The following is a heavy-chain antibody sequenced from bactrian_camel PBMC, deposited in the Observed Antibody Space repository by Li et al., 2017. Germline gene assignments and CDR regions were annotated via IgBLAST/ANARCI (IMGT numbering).Heavy chain of an antibody. V-gene: IGHV3-3*01. CDR1: GHSRGSNC. D-gene: IGHD3*01. CDR2: IRRSGGET. Sequence: HVQLVESGGGSVQTGGSLRLSCVVSGHSRGSNCVGWYRLPPGRAPAEREGIAAIRRSGGETWYAGSVKGRFTISRDNAKNTVYLQMNSLKPEDTAMYHCAAASVKPFECYSGSWCYDWGCNWGQGTQVTVS. CDR3: AAASVKPFECYSGSWCYDWGCN. J-gene: IGHJ4*01.